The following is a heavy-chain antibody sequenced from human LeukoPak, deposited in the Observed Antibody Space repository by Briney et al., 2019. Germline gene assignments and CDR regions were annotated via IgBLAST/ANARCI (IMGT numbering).Heavy chain of an antibody. CDR1: GYGFTSYW. CDR3: ARRPPNYYDSSGYHPFDY. J-gene: IGHJ4*02. Sequence: GESLKISCKGSGYGFTSYWIGWVRQMPGKGLEWMGIIYPGDSDTRYSPSFQGQVTISADKSISTAYLQWSSLKASDTAMYCCARRPPNYYDSSGYHPFDYWGQGTLVTVSS. V-gene: IGHV5-51*01. D-gene: IGHD3-22*01. CDR2: IYPGDSDT.